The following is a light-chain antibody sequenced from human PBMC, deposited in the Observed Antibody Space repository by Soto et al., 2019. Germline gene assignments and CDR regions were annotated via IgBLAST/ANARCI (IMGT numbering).Light chain of an antibody. V-gene: IGKV3-20*01. CDR1: QSVRSSF. Sequence: EIVLTQSPGTLSLSPGERATLSCRASQSVRSSFLAWYQHKPGQAPRLLMYCAFTRAGGLPDRFSGSGSGTHFTLTISRLEPEDSAVYYCQQYGSSPRTFGQGTKVEVK. J-gene: IGKJ1*01. CDR2: CAF. CDR3: QQYGSSPRT.